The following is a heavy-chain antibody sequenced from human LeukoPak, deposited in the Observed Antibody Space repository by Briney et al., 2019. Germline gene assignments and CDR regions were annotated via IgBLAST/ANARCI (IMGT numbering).Heavy chain of an antibody. J-gene: IGHJ6*02. CDR1: GFTFDDYA. Sequence: GGSLRLSCAASGFTFDDYAMHWVRQAPGKGLVWVSGISWNSGSIGYADSVKGRFTISRDNAKNSLYLQMNSLRAEDTALYYCAKDTHGMDVWGQGTTVTVSS. CDR3: AKDTHGMDV. V-gene: IGHV3-9*01. CDR2: ISWNSGSI.